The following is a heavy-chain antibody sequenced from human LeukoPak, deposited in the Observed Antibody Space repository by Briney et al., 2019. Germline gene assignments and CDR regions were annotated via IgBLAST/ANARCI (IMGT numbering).Heavy chain of an antibody. CDR3: ARGLNYYDSSGYYYY. V-gene: IGHV3-74*01. D-gene: IGHD3-22*01. Sequence: GGSLRLSCAASGFTFSTYWMHWVRQAPGKGLVWVSRINSDGSSTSYADSGKGRFTISRDNGKNTLYLQMNSLRAEDTAVYYCARGLNYYDSSGYYYYWGQGTLVTVSS. J-gene: IGHJ4*02. CDR1: GFTFSTYW. CDR2: INSDGSST.